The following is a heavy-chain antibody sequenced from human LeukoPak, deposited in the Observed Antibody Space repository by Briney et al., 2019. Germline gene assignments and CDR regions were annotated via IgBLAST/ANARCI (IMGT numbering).Heavy chain of an antibody. J-gene: IGHJ4*02. Sequence: GGSLRLSCAASGFTFSSYAMSWVRQAPGKGLEWVSAISGSGGSTYYADSVEGRFTISRDNSKNTLYLQMNSQRAEDTAVYYCAKARSTSCRGFDYWGQGTLVTVSS. D-gene: IGHD2-2*01. V-gene: IGHV3-23*01. CDR2: ISGSGGST. CDR1: GFTFSSYA. CDR3: AKARSTSCRGFDY.